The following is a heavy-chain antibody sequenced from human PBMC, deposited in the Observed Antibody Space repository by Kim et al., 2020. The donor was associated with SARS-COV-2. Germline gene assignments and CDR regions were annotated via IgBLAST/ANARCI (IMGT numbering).Heavy chain of an antibody. D-gene: IGHD3-16*01. CDR1: GYSFTSYD. CDR2: MNPNSGNT. J-gene: IGHJ6*02. Sequence: ASVKVSCKASGYSFTSYDINWVRQATGQGLEWMGWMNPNSGNTGYSQKFQGRVTMTMNTSMRTVYMELSSLRSEDTAVYYCARFRGSYYGMDVWGQGTTV. CDR3: ARFRGSYYGMDV. V-gene: IGHV1-8*01.